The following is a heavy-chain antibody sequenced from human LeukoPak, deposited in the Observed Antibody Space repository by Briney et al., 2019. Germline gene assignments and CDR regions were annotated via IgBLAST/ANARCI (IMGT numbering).Heavy chain of an antibody. Sequence: PSETLSLTCAVYGGSFSGYYWSWIRQPPGKGLEWIGEINHSGSTNYNPSLKSRVTISVDTCKNQFSLKLSSVTAADTAVYYCARGFHYYDSSGYSTNFDYWGQGTLVTVSS. J-gene: IGHJ4*02. D-gene: IGHD3-22*01. CDR1: GGSFSGYY. CDR3: ARGFHYYDSSGYSTNFDY. CDR2: INHSGST. V-gene: IGHV4-34*01.